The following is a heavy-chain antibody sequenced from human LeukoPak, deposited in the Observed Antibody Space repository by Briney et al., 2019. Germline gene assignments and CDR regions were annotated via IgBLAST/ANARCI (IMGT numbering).Heavy chain of an antibody. CDR3: ARVDISYYYYMDV. D-gene: IGHD2-2*03. Sequence: PGGSLRLSCAASGFTFSDYYMSWIRQAPGKGLEWVSYISSSGSTIYYADSVKGRFTISRDNAKNSLYLQMNSLRAEDTAVYYCARVDISYYYYMDVWGKGTTVTVSS. CDR2: ISSSGSTI. V-gene: IGHV3-11*04. J-gene: IGHJ6*03. CDR1: GFTFSDYY.